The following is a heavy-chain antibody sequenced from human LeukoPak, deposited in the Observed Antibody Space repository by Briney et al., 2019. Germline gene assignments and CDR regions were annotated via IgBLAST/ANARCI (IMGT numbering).Heavy chain of an antibody. V-gene: IGHV3-30-3*01. CDR1: GFTFSSYA. D-gene: IGHD6-13*01. Sequence: GGSLRLSCAASGFTFSSYAMHWVRQAPGKGLEWVAVISYDGSNKYYADSVKGRFTISRDNSKNTLYLQMSSLTVEDTAVYYCARSQSSSLIDYWGQGTLVTVSS. J-gene: IGHJ4*02. CDR3: ARSQSSSLIDY. CDR2: ISYDGSNK.